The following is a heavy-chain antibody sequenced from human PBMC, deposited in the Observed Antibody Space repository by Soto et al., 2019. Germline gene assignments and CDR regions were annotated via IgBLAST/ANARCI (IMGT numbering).Heavy chain of an antibody. Sequence: QVQLVESGGGEVQPGRSLTISCAASGFTFSTYGMHWVRQTPGKGLECVAVISYDGTNKFYSDSVKGRFTISRDNFKNTLTLQMNSLRADDTAVYSCAKDLQSYGDYDYYCYGMDVWGLGTRVTVSS. CDR2: ISYDGTNK. CDR1: GFTFSTYG. CDR3: AKDLQSYGDYDYYCYGMDV. D-gene: IGHD4-17*01. J-gene: IGHJ6*02. V-gene: IGHV3-30*18.